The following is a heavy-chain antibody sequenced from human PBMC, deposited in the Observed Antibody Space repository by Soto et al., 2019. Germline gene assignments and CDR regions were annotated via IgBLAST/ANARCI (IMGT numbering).Heavy chain of an antibody. CDR3: AGGVDTAIVPSYYCYGLGV. Sequence: WKSFGGGLSIYAISWGRQAPGQGLEWMGGIIPIFGTANYAQKFQGRVTITADESTSTAYMELSSLRSEDTAVYYCAGGVDTAIVPSYYCYGLGVPGQ. V-gene: IGHV1-69*01. J-gene: IGHJ6*02. CDR2: IIPIFGTA. D-gene: IGHD5-18*01. CDR1: GGGLSIYA.